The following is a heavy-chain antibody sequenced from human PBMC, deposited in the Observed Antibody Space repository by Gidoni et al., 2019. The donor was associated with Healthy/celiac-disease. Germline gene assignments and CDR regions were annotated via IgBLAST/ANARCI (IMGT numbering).Heavy chain of an antibody. Sequence: QVQLVESGGGVVQPGRSLRLSCAASGFTFSSYAMHWVRQAPGKGLEWVAVISYDGSNKYYADSVKGRFTISRDNSKNTLYLQMNSLRAEDTAVYYCARDRTEGYCSSTSCPRMGVFDYWGQGTLVTVSS. J-gene: IGHJ4*02. CDR1: GFTFSSYA. V-gene: IGHV3-30*04. CDR3: ARDRTEGYCSSTSCPRMGVFDY. CDR2: ISYDGSNK. D-gene: IGHD2-2*01.